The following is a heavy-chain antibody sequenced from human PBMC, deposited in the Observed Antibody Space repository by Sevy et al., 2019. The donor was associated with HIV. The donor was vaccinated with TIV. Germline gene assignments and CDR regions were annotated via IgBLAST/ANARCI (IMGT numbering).Heavy chain of an antibody. D-gene: IGHD5-12*01. CDR2: ISAYNGNT. V-gene: IGHV1-18*01. CDR3: AGKRGGAGGDIVATIYYYYGMDV. Sequence: ASVKVSCKASGYTFTSYGISWVRQAPGQGLEWMGWISAYNGNTNYAQKLQGRVTMTTDTSTSTAYMELRSLRSDDTAVYYCAGKRGGAGGDIVATIYYYYGMDVWGQGTTVTVSS. J-gene: IGHJ6*02. CDR1: GYTFTSYG.